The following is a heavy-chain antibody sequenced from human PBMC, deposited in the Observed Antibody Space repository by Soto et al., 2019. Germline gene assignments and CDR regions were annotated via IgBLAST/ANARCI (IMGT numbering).Heavy chain of an antibody. CDR2: INAYNGNT. V-gene: IGHV1-18*01. D-gene: IGHD5-18*01. CDR3: ARDVGYGLIDY. J-gene: IGHJ4*02. Sequence: QVQLVQSGAEVKKPGASVKVSCKASGYTFTSYGISWVRQATGQGLEGMGWINAYNGNTNYAQKLQGRVTMTPDTSTSTAYMELRSLRFDYTAVYYCARDVGYGLIDYWGQGTLVTVSS. CDR1: GYTFTSYG.